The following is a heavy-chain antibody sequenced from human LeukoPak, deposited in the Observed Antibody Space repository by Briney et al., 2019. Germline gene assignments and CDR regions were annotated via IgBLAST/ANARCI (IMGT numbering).Heavy chain of an antibody. Sequence: GGSLRLSCAASGFTFSSYWMHWVRQAPGKGLVWVSRINSDGSSTSYADSVKGRFTISRDNAKNTLYLQMNSLRAEDTAVYYCARSPTGYGDYDPWFDPWGQGTLVTVSS. CDR1: GFTFSSYW. CDR3: ARSPTGYGDYDPWFDP. J-gene: IGHJ5*02. D-gene: IGHD4-17*01. CDR2: INSDGSST. V-gene: IGHV3-74*01.